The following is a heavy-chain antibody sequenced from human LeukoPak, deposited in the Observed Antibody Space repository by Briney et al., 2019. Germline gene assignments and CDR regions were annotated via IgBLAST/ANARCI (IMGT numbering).Heavy chain of an antibody. CDR1: RYTFTGYY. Sequence: ASVKVSCNASRYTFTGYYMHWVRQAPGQGLEWMGWINPNSGGTNYAQKFQGWVTMTRDTSISTAYMELSRLRSDDTAVYYCARGGELTSFYDAFDIWGQGTMVTVSS. CDR2: INPNSGGT. J-gene: IGHJ3*02. CDR3: ARGGELTSFYDAFDI. V-gene: IGHV1-2*04. D-gene: IGHD2-2*01.